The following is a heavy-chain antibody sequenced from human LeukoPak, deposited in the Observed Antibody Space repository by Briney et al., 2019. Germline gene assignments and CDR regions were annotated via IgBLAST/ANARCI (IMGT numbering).Heavy chain of an antibody. V-gene: IGHV3-64*01. Sequence: GGSLRLSCAASGFTFNNYAMHWVRQAPGERLVYVSAISADGSDTYYANSVKGRFTISRDNSKNMLYLQMGSLRAGDMAVYYCAREGDSGPTDYWGQGTLVTVSS. CDR2: ISADGSDT. CDR3: AREGDSGPTDY. J-gene: IGHJ4*02. D-gene: IGHD2-21*02. CDR1: GFTFNNYA.